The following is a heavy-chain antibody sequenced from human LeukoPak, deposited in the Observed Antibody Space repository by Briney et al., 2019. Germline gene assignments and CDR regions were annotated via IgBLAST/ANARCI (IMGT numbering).Heavy chain of an antibody. J-gene: IGHJ4*02. CDR2: ISYDGSNK. CDR3: ARDGMPDIVVVVAGLFDY. CDR1: GFTFSSYG. Sequence: GGSLRLSCAASGFTFSSYGMHWVRQAPGKGLEWVAVISYDGSNKYYADSVKGRFTISRDNSKNTLYLQMNSLRAEDTAVYYCARDGMPDIVVVVAGLFDYWGQGTLVTVSS. V-gene: IGHV3-30*03. D-gene: IGHD2-15*01.